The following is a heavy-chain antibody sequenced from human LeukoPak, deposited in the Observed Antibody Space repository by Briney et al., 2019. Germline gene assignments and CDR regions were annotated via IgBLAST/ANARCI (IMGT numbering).Heavy chain of an antibody. Sequence: PSETLSLTCTVSRASISTYYWSWIRQPAGKGLEWIGRISIGGRTNYNPSLKSRVTMSSDTSKNQFFLKLRSVTAADTAVYYCARGYSDISGYYYFDNWGQGTLVTVSS. D-gene: IGHD3-22*01. J-gene: IGHJ4*02. CDR3: ARGYSDISGYYYFDN. CDR2: ISIGGRT. CDR1: RASISTYY. V-gene: IGHV4-4*07.